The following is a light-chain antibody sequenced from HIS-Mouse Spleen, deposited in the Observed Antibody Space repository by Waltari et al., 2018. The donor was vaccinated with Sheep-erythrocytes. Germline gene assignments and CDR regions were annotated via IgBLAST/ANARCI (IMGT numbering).Light chain of an antibody. CDR3: CSYAGSYNHV. V-gene: IGLV2-11*01. Sequence: QSALTQPRSVSGSPGPSVTISCTVTISDVGGYNYVPWYQQHPGKAPKLMIYDVSKRPSGVPDRFSGSKSGNTASLTISGLQAEDEADYYCCSYAGSYNHVFATGTKVTVL. CDR2: DVS. J-gene: IGLJ1*01. CDR1: ISDVGGYNY.